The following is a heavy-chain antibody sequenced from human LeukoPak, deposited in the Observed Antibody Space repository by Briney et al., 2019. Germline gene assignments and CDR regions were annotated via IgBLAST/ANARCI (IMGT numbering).Heavy chain of an antibody. J-gene: IGHJ4*02. CDR2: IYSGGST. CDR1: GFTVSSKD. V-gene: IGHV3-53*01. Sequence: GGSLRLSCAASGFTVSSKDMSWVRQAPGKGLEWVSVIYSGGSTYYADSVKGRFTISSDNSKTTLYLQMNTLRTEDTAVYYCASGHLPFDYWGQGTLVTVSS. CDR3: ASGHLPFDY.